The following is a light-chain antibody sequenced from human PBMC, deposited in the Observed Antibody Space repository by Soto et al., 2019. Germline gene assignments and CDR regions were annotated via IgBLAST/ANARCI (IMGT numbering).Light chain of an antibody. CDR2: SDN. V-gene: IGLV1-47*01. CDR3: ATWDDSLSGVVV. Sequence: QSLLTQPPSVSGTPGQRVTSPCSGSSSNIGNNFVYWYQHLPGAAPNLVVYSDNHRPSGVPVRFSGSKSGTSASLTISGLRSEDEATYYCATWDDSLSGVVVFGGGTQLTVL. CDR1: SSNIGNNF. J-gene: IGLJ7*01.